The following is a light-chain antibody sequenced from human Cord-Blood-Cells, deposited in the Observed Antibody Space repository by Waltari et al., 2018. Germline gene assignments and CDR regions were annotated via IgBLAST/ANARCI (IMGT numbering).Light chain of an antibody. Sequence: AIRITQSPSSLSASTGDRVTITCRASQGISSYLAWYQQKPGKAPKLLIYAASTLQSVVPSRFSGSGSGTDFTLTISCLQSEDFATYYCQQYYSYPWTFGQGTKVEIK. J-gene: IGKJ1*01. CDR2: AAS. V-gene: IGKV1-8*01. CDR1: QGISSY. CDR3: QQYYSYPWT.